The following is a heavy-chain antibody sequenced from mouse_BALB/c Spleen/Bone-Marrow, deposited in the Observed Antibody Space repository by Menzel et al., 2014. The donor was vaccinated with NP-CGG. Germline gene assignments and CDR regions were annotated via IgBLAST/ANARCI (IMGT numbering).Heavy chain of an antibody. J-gene: IGHJ4*01. Sequence: EVQVVESGAELVKPGASVKLSCTASGFNIKDTYMHWVKQRPEQGLEWIGRIDPANGNTKYDPKFQGKATITADTSSNTAYLQLSSLTSEDTAVYYCARGLLQYYYAMDYWGQGTLVTVSS. CDR1: GFNIKDTY. V-gene: IGHV14-3*02. CDR3: ARGLLQYYYAMDY. D-gene: IGHD2-3*01. CDR2: IDPANGNT.